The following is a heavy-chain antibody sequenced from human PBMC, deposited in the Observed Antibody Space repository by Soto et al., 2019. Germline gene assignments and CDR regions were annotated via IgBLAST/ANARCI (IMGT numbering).Heavy chain of an antibody. J-gene: IGHJ4*02. CDR3: ARYRREAVAGYTLDN. CDR1: GGSISSNY. CDR2: VYNSGST. Sequence: SETLSLTCTVSGGSISSNYWTWIRQPPGKGLEWIGYVYNSGSTDYNPSLKSRVTISEDTSKSQFSLKVNSMTAADTAVYYCARYRREAVAGYTLDNWGQGILVTVSS. D-gene: IGHD6-13*01. V-gene: IGHV4-59*01.